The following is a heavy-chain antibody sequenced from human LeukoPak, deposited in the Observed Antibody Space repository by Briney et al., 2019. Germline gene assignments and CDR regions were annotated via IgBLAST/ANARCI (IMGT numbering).Heavy chain of an antibody. J-gene: IGHJ4*02. CDR2: IHSSGII. CDR1: GGSISSYY. Sequence: SETLSLTCTVSGGSISSYYWSWIRQPAGKAPEWIGRIHSSGIINYNPPRKSRVTIALDYSNNQVSLKLNYVTAADTAVYYCVRNEANSGYPDYWGQGTLATVSS. CDR3: VRNEANSGYPDY. V-gene: IGHV4-4*07. D-gene: IGHD3-22*01.